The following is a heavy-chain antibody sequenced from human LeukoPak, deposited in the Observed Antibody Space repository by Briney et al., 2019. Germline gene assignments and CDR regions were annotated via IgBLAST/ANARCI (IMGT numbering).Heavy chain of an antibody. Sequence: SETLSLTCTVSGGSISNYYWSWIRQPPGKGLEWIGNIYYSGSTNYNPSLKSRVTISVDTSKNQFSLRLSSVTAADTAVYYCASRARDGYNYDYWGQGTLVTVSS. J-gene: IGHJ4*02. CDR3: ASRARDGYNYDY. CDR1: GGSISNYY. CDR2: IYYSGST. D-gene: IGHD5-24*01. V-gene: IGHV4-59*01.